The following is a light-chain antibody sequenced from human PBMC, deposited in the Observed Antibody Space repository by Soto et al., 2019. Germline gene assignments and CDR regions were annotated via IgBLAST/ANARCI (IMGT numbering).Light chain of an antibody. CDR1: QSVSNY. Sequence: DIQVTQSPSSLSASVGDRVIITCRASQSVSNYLNWYQHKSGKAPKLLIYAASTLHSGVPSRFSGSGSGTDFILTISSLQPEDFATYYCQQTFSSWTFGQGTKVEI. CDR3: QQTFSSWT. V-gene: IGKV1-39*01. CDR2: AAS. J-gene: IGKJ1*01.